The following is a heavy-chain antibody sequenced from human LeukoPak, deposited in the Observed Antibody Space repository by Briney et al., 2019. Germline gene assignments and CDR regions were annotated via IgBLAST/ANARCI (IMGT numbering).Heavy chain of an antibody. V-gene: IGHV4-59*12. CDR1: GGSLGPCYY. CDR2: IYYRGSA. J-gene: IGHJ4*02. D-gene: IGHD5-18*01. Sequence: SETLSLTCTVSGGSLGPCYYWSWIRQPPGKGLEWIGYIYYRGSANYQPSLKSRVTISVDTSKNQFSLKLTSVTAADTAVYYCARDSGYSYGYSIDYWGQGNLVTVSS. CDR3: ARDSGYSYGYSIDY.